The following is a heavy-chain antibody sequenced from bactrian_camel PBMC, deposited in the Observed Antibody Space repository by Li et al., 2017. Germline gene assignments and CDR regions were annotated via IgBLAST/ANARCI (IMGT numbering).Heavy chain of an antibody. CDR3: AADFLPAELCARYARYNY. V-gene: IGHV3S26*01. D-gene: IGHD7*01. Sequence: QVQLVESGGGSVQAGGSLRLTCVASGYAYSRYCMGWFRQAPGEEREGVATIDSAGTTSYADSVKGRFTISNDNAKDTLYLQMDSLKPEDTAMYFCAADFLPAELCARYARYNYWGQGTQVTVS. CDR1: GYAYSRYC. CDR2: IDSAGTT. J-gene: IGHJ4*01.